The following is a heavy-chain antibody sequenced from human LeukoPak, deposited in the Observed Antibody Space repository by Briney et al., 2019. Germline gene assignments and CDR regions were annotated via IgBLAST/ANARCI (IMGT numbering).Heavy chain of an antibody. CDR3: ARGYQRWLQRGGFDY. Sequence: GGSLRLSCAASGFTFSSYNMNWVRQAPGKGLEWVSVIYSGGSTYYADSVKGRFTISRDNSKNTLYLQMNSLRAEDTAVYYCARGYQRWLQRGGFDYWGQGTLVTVSS. CDR1: GFTFSSYN. V-gene: IGHV3-53*01. J-gene: IGHJ4*02. CDR2: IYSGGST. D-gene: IGHD5-24*01.